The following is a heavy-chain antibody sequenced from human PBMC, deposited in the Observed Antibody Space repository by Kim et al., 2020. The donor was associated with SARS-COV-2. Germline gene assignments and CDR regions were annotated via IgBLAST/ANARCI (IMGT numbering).Heavy chain of an antibody. Sequence: DVVQGRFTISRDNAKTSLSLQMHSLRAEDTAGYYCARDPLYSSSWYGFSDYWGQGTLVTVSS. D-gene: IGHD6-13*01. V-gene: IGHV3-11*01. J-gene: IGHJ4*02. CDR3: ARDPLYSSSWYGFSDY.